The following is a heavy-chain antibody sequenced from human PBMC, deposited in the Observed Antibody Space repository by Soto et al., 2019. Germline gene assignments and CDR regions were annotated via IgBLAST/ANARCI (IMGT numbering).Heavy chain of an antibody. CDR3: ARAGHYYDSSGYAT. D-gene: IGHD3-22*01. CDR1: GYSFATSG. CDR2: ISAYNGNT. V-gene: IGHV1-18*01. J-gene: IGHJ5*02. Sequence: ASVKVSCKASGYSFATSGISWVRQAPGQGLEWMGWISAYNGNTNYEQKLQDRVTMTTDTSTSTAYLELRSLRSDDTAVYYCARAGHYYDSSGYATWCQGTLVTVSS.